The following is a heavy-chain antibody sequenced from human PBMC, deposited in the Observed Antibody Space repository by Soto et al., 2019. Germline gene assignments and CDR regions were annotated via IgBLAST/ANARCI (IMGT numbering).Heavy chain of an antibody. CDR2: IIPIFGTA. CDR1: GGTFSSYA. D-gene: IGHD2-21*02. V-gene: IGHV1-69*12. Sequence: QVQLVQSGAEVKKPGSSVKVSCKASGGTFSSYAISWVRQAPGQGLEWMGGIIPIFGTANYAQKFQGRVTLTAREATSPACLDLRRLSSAETAVSYRAGAPSGMTAIPPHYWHFALWGRGTLVTASS. CDR3: AGAPSGMTAIPPHYWHFAL. J-gene: IGHJ2*01.